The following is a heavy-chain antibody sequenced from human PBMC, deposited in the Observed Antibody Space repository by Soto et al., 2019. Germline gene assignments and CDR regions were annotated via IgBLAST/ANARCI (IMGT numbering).Heavy chain of an antibody. CDR1: GGSISSYY. V-gene: IGHV4-59*08. CDR2: IYYTGST. J-gene: IGHJ4*02. D-gene: IGHD5-12*01. Sequence: QVQLQESDPGLVKPSETLSLTCTVSGGSISSYYWSWIRQPPGKGLEWIGYIYYTGSTNYNHSLKCRVTISVDTSKNQFSLSLTSVTAADTAVYYCARHSGGYNGFDFSYWGQGALVTVSS. CDR3: ARHSGGYNGFDFSY.